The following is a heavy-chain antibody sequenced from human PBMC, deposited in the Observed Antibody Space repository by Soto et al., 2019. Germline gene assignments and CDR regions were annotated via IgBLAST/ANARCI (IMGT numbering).Heavy chain of an antibody. D-gene: IGHD3-22*01. CDR2: ISYDGSNK. J-gene: IGHJ4*02. CDR3: AKDTYYHDSSGYYIFDY. CDR1: GLTFSSYG. Sequence: GGSLRLSCAASGLTFSSYGMHWVRQAPGKGPEWVAAISYDGSNKNYADSVKGRFTISRDNSKNTVYLQMNSLRAEDTAVYYCAKDTYYHDSSGYYIFDYWGQGTLVTVSS. V-gene: IGHV3-30*18.